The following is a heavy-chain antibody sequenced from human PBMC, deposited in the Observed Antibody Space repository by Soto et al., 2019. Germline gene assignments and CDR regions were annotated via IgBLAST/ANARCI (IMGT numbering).Heavy chain of an antibody. CDR2: IYYSGST. CDR1: GGSVSSGSYY. Sequence: PSETLSLTCTVSGGSVSSGSYYWSWIRQPPGKGLEWIGYIYYSGSTNYNPPLKSRVTISVDTSKNQFSLKLSSVTAADTAVYYCARDRREDIVVVPAAYYYYYGMDVWGQGTTVTVSS. V-gene: IGHV4-61*01. J-gene: IGHJ6*02. D-gene: IGHD2-2*01. CDR3: ARDRREDIVVVPAAYYYYYGMDV.